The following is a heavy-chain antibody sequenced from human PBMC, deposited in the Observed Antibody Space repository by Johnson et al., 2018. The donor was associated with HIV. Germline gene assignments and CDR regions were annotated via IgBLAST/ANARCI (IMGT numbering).Heavy chain of an antibody. CDR1: GFTFSSYA. CDR2: ISYDGSDK. D-gene: IGHD3-22*01. J-gene: IGHJ3*02. V-gene: IGHV3-30*04. CDR3: ARSQTMIVDGADAFDI. Sequence: QVQLVESGGDLVQPGGSLRLSCAASGFTFSSYAMHWVRQAPAKGLEWVAVISYDGSDKYYADSVKGRFTISRDNSKNTLYLQMNSLRAEDTAVYYCARSQTMIVDGADAFDIWGQGTMVTVSS.